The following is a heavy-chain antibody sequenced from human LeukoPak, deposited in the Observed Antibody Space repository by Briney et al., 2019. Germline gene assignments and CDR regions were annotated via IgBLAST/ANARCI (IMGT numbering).Heavy chain of an antibody. CDR3: AREYYYDSSGYYSDYNYFDY. V-gene: IGHV4-4*07. CDR1: GGSISSYY. D-gene: IGHD3-22*01. CDR2: IYTSGST. J-gene: IGHJ4*02. Sequence: SETLYLTCTVSGGSISSYYWSWIRQPAGKGLEWIGRIYTSGSTNYNPSLKSRVTMSVDTSKNQFSLKLSSVTAADTAVYYCAREYYYDSSGYYSDYNYFDYWGQGTLVTVSS.